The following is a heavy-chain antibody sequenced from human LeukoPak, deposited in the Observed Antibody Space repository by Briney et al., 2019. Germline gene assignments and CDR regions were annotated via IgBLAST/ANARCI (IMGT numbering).Heavy chain of an antibody. CDR2: ISSSSSYI. D-gene: IGHD6-13*01. CDR1: GFTFSSYS. J-gene: IGHJ5*02. V-gene: IGHV3-21*01. Sequence: GGSLRLSCAASGFTFSSYSMNWVRQAPGKGLEWVSSISSSSSYIYYADSVKGRFTISRDNAENSLYLQMNSLRAEDTAVYYCARAGQQLMYNWFDPWGQGTLVTVSS. CDR3: ARAGQQLMYNWFDP.